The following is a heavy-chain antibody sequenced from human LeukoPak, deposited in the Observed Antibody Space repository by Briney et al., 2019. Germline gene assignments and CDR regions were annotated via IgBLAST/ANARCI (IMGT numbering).Heavy chain of an antibody. CDR1: GISLRSYS. D-gene: IGHD6-13*01. V-gene: IGHV3-30-3*01. CDR3: AKGDAAGAYRTDF. J-gene: IGHJ4*02. Sequence: GESLRLSCVASGISLRSYSVHWVRQAPGKGLEWVALTSNDESNKKYADSVRGRCTISRDNSRDTVFLQLSNLRHEDTAVYYCAKGDAAGAYRTDFWGPGTRVTVSS. CDR2: TSNDESNK.